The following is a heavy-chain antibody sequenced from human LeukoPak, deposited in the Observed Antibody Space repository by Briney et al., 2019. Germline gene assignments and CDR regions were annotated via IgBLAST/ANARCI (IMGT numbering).Heavy chain of an antibody. D-gene: IGHD3-22*01. CDR1: GYSISSGYF. Sequence: SETLSLTCSVSGYSISSGYFWGWIRQPPEKGLEWIGNIYHNGITNYNPSLKSRVTISVDTSKNQFSLRLSSVTAADTAVYYCARARYFDTSGYYYDFDYWGQGTLVTVSS. CDR2: IYHNGIT. CDR3: ARARYFDTSGYYYDFDY. V-gene: IGHV4-38-2*02. J-gene: IGHJ4*02.